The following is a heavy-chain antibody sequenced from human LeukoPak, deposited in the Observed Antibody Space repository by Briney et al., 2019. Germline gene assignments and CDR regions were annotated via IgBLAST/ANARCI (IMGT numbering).Heavy chain of an antibody. Sequence: PSETLSLTCTVSGGSISSGGYYWSWIRQPAGKGLEWIGRIYTSGSTNYNPSLKSRVTMSVDTSKNQFSLKLSSVTAADTAVYYCARVSSPYYDFWSGYLGDDAFDIWGQGTMVTVSS. V-gene: IGHV4-61*02. D-gene: IGHD3-3*01. CDR2: IYTSGST. CDR3: ARVSSPYYDFWSGYLGDDAFDI. CDR1: GGSISSGGYY. J-gene: IGHJ3*02.